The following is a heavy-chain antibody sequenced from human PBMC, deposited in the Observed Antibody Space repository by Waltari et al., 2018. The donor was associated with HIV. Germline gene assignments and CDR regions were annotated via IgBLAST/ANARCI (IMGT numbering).Heavy chain of an antibody. Sequence: QVQLQQWGAGLLKPSETLSLTCAVYGGSFSGYYWSWIRQPPGKGLEWIGEINHSGSTNYNPSLKRRVTISVDTSKNQFSLKLSSVTAADTAVYYCARGRIAAADYYYGMDVWGQGTTVTVSS. D-gene: IGHD6-13*01. CDR3: ARGRIAAADYYYGMDV. V-gene: IGHV4-34*01. CDR2: INHSGST. J-gene: IGHJ6*02. CDR1: GGSFSGYY.